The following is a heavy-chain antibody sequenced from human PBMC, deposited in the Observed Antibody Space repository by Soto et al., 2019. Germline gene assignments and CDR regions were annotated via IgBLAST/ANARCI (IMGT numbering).Heavy chain of an antibody. Sequence: GGSLRLSCAASGFIFSGSAMHWVRQASGKGLEWVGRIRSKANSYATAYAASVKGRFTISRDDSKNTAYLQMNSLKTEDTAVYYCTRPQPSAYWFDPWGQGTLVTVSS. V-gene: IGHV3-73*01. CDR2: IRSKANSYAT. D-gene: IGHD1-26*01. J-gene: IGHJ5*02. CDR1: GFIFSGSA. CDR3: TRPQPSAYWFDP.